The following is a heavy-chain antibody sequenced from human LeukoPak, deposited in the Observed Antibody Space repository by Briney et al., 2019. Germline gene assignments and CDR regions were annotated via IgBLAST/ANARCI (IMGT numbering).Heavy chain of an antibody. CDR2: INPNSGVT. CDR1: GYTFTGYY. D-gene: IGHD3-22*01. CDR3: ARDRVYGYYYDSSGYSVYAFDI. Sequence: ASVKVSCKASGYTFTGYYMHWVRQAPGQGLEWMGRINPNSGVTNYAQKFQGRVTMTRDTSISTAYMELSRLRADDTAVYYCARDRVYGYYYDSSGYSVYAFDIWGQGTMVTVSS. V-gene: IGHV1-2*06. J-gene: IGHJ3*02.